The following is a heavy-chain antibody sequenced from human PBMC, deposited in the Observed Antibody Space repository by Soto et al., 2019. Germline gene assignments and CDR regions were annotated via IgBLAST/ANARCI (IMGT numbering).Heavy chain of an antibody. J-gene: IGHJ4*02. CDR1: GGTFSNFV. CDR2: NIPIFGTA. Sequence: SVKVSCKASGGTFSNFVISWVRQAPGQGLEWMGGNIPIFGTANYAQKFQGRVTIIADESTGTTYMELTSLRSEDTAVYYCARAPILVGETTYANYFDYWGQGTLVT. D-gene: IGHD2-21*01. CDR3: ARAPILVGETTYANYFDY. V-gene: IGHV1-69*13.